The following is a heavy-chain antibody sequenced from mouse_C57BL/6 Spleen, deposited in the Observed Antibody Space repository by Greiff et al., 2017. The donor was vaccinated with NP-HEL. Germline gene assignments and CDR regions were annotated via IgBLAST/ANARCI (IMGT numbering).Heavy chain of an antibody. CDR2: ISSGSSTI. CDR3: ARELTGTGPYFDY. J-gene: IGHJ2*01. V-gene: IGHV5-17*01. CDR1: GFTFSDYG. Sequence: EVKVVESGGGLVKPGGSLKLSCAASGFTFSDYGMHWVRQAPEKGLEWVAYISSGSSTIYYADTVKGRFTISRDNAKNTLFLQMTSLRSEDTAMYYCARELTGTGPYFDYWGQGTTLTVSS. D-gene: IGHD4-1*01.